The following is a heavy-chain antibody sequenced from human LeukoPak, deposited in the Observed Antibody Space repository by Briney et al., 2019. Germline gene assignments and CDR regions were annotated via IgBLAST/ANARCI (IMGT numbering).Heavy chain of an antibody. CDR2: ISSSSSYI. D-gene: IGHD1-7*01. CDR3: ARGNYGGAFDI. J-gene: IGHJ3*02. Sequence: GGSLRLSCAASGFTFSSYSMNWVRQAPGKELEWVSSISSSSSYIYYADSVKGRFTISRDNAKNSLYLQMNSLRAEDTAVYYCARGNYGGAFDIWGQGTMVTVSS. V-gene: IGHV3-21*01. CDR1: GFTFSSYS.